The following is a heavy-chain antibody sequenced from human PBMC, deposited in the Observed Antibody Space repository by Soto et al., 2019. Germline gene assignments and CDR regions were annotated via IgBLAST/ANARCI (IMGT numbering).Heavy chain of an antibody. CDR1: GFTFRSYG. J-gene: IGHJ3*02. V-gene: IGHV3-30*18. CDR3: AKGPGSGSSDAFHI. D-gene: IGHD3-22*01. Sequence: QVQLVESGGGVVQPGRSLRLSCAASGFTFRSYGMHWVRQAPGKGLEWVAFISYDGSDKYYVDSVKGRFTVSRDNSKNTLLLQLNSLRADDTAVYCCAKGPGSGSSDAFHIWGQGTMVTVSS. CDR2: ISYDGSDK.